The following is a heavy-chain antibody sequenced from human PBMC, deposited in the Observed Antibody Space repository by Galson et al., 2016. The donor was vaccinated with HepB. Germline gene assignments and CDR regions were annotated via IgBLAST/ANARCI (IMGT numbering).Heavy chain of an antibody. V-gene: IGHV3-23*01. CDR3: AKDQAYDYLWWSCNSGSFDY. CDR1: GFTFSSYA. Sequence: LRLSCAASGFTFSSYAMTWVRQPPGKGLEWVAAISGSAESTYYADSVKGRFTISRDNSKNALYLQVNSLRAEDMAVYYCAKDQAYDYLWWSCNSGSFDYWGQGILVTVSS. J-gene: IGHJ4*02. D-gene: IGHD3-16*01. CDR2: ISGSAEST.